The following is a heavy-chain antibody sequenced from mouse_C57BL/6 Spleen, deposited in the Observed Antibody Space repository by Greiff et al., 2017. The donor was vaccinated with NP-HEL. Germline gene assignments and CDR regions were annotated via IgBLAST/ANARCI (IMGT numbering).Heavy chain of an antibody. CDR2: IRNKANNHAT. CDR3: TRQSEVYFGY. J-gene: IGHJ2*01. Sequence: EVQLVESGGGLVQPGGSMKLSCAASGFTFSDAWMDWVRQSPEKGLEWVAEIRNKANNHATYYAVSVKGRFTISRDNSKSSVYLQMSSLGAEDTCIYCCTRQSEVYFGYWGHGATLTVST. CDR1: GFTFSDAW. V-gene: IGHV6-6*01.